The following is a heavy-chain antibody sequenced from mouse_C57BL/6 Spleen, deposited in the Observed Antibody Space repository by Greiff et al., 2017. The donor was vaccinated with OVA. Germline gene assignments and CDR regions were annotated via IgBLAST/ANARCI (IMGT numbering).Heavy chain of an antibody. CDR3: ARYYDYDEDYAMDY. V-gene: IGHV1-81*01. CDR2: IYPRSGNT. J-gene: IGHJ4*01. Sequence: QVQLQQSGAELARPGASVKLSCKASGYTFTSYGISWVKQRTGQGLEWIGEIYPRSGNTYYNEKFTGKATLTADKSSSTAYMELRSLTSEDSAVYFCARYYDYDEDYAMDYWGQGTSVTVSS. CDR1: GYTFTSYG. D-gene: IGHD2-4*01.